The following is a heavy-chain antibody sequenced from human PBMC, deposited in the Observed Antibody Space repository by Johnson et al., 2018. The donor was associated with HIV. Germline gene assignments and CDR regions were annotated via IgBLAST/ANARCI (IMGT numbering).Heavy chain of an antibody. CDR2: ISHDGNDE. CDR3: AKDERQLGGWSHAFDM. D-gene: IGHD7-27*01. Sequence: QVQLVESGGGAVQPGRSLRLSCVVSGFRLSSYAMHWVRQAPGKGLEWVAAISHDGNDEYYADSVKGRFTISRDNSKNTLYLQMKSLRGEDTAIYYCAKDERQLGGWSHAFDMWGQGTKVSVSS. J-gene: IGHJ3*02. V-gene: IGHV3-30*04. CDR1: GFRLSSYA.